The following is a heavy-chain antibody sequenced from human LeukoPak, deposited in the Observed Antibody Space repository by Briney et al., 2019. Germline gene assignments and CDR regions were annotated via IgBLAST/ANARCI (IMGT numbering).Heavy chain of an antibody. CDR1: GFTFSSYG. Sequence: GGSLRLSCAASGFTFSSYGMHWVRQAPGKGLEWVAVIWYDGSNKYYADSVKGRFTISRDNSKNTLYLQMNSLRAEDTAVYYCARDQHYYDSSGYAHYWGQGTLVTVSS. CDR2: IWYDGSNK. D-gene: IGHD3-22*01. CDR3: ARDQHYYDSSGYAHY. J-gene: IGHJ4*02. V-gene: IGHV3-33*01.